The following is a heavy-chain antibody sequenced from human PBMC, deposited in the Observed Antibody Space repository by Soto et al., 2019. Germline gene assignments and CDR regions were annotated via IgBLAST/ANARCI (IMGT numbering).Heavy chain of an antibody. D-gene: IGHD6-19*01. CDR3: ARVQNVAVAGTRWFDT. CDR1: GYTFTSYG. CDR2: ISAYNGNT. Sequence: QVQLVQSGAEVKKPGASVKVSCKASGYTFTSYGISWVRQAPGQGLEWMGWISAYNGNTNYAQKLQGRVTMTTDTSPSTAYMELRSLRSDDTAVYYCARVQNVAVAGTRWFDTWGQGTLVTVSS. J-gene: IGHJ5*02. V-gene: IGHV1-18*01.